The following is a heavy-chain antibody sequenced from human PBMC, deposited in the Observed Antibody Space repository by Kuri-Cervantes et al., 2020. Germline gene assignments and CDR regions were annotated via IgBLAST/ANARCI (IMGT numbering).Heavy chain of an antibody. J-gene: IGHJ4*02. CDR2: INPSGST. CDR3: ARAVNSSSSVFVFRAGYFDY. D-gene: IGHD6-6*01. V-gene: IGHV4-34*01. Sequence: ESLKISCAVYGGSFSGYYWSWIRQPPGKGLEWIGEINPSGSTNYNPSLKSRVTISVDTSKNQFSLKLSSVTAADTAVYYCARAVNSSSSVFVFRAGYFDYWGQGTLVTVSS. CDR1: GGSFSGYY.